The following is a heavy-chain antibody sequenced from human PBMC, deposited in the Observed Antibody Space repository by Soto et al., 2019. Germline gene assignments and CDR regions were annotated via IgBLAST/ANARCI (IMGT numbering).Heavy chain of an antibody. J-gene: IGHJ4*02. CDR1: GGSISSGDYY. Sequence: SETLSLTCTVSGGSISSGDYYWSWIRQPPGKGLEWIGYIYYSGTTYYNPSLKSRVTMSIDTSTNHFSLKLSSVTAADTAVYYCATVPYEALVVDHWGQGTLVTVSS. V-gene: IGHV4-30-4*01. D-gene: IGHD2-15*01. CDR3: ATVPYEALVVDH. CDR2: IYYSGTT.